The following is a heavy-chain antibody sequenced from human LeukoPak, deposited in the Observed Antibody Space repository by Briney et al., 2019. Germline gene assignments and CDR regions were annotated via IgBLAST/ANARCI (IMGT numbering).Heavy chain of an antibody. CDR1: GGSISSSYW. Sequence: SGTLSLTCAVSGGSISSSYWWSWIRQPPGKGLEWIGYMFYTGSTNYNPSLKSRVTISLATSKTQFSLKLNSVTPADTAVYYCARVSVVYGMDVWGQGTTVTVSS. CDR3: ARVSVVYGMDV. V-gene: IGHV4-61*01. CDR2: MFYTGST. J-gene: IGHJ6*02.